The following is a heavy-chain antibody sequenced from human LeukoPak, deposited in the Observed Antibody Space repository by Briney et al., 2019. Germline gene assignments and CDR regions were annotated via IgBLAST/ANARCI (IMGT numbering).Heavy chain of an antibody. CDR3: ARGPYDYYDSSGYYDAFDI. J-gene: IGHJ3*02. D-gene: IGHD3-22*01. CDR1: NGSISSYY. Sequence: PSETLSLTCTVSNGSISSYYWSWIRQPPGKGLEWIGYIYYSGSTNYNPSLKSRVTISVDTSKNQFSLKLSSVTAADTAVYYCARGPYDYYDSSGYYDAFDIWGQGTMVTVSS. CDR2: IYYSGST. V-gene: IGHV4-59*01.